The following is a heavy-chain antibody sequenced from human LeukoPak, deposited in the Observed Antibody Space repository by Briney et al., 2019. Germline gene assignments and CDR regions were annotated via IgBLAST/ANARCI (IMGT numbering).Heavy chain of an antibody. CDR3: ARVYGSGTQVPYYFDY. CDR1: GLTVSDNY. V-gene: IGHV3-66*01. J-gene: IGHJ4*02. D-gene: IGHD3-10*01. Sequence: AGGSLRLSCAVPGLTVSDNYMSWVRQAPGKGLEWVSVIYSGGSTYDADSVKGRFTISRDNSKNTLYLQMNSLRAEDTAVYYCARVYGSGTQVPYYFDYWGQGTVVTVSS. CDR2: IYSGGST.